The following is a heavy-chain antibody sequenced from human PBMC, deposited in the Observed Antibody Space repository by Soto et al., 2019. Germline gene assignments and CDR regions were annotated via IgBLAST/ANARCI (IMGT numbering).Heavy chain of an antibody. D-gene: IGHD2-8*01. CDR3: AKNGQPPYYYYGLDV. CDR1: GYTFTNFG. J-gene: IGHJ6*02. Sequence: GASVKVSCKASGYTFTNFGIIWVRQAPGQGLEWMGWISGYNGDTNYAQKFQDRVSMTIDTSTGTAYMELRSLTSDDTAIYYCAKNGQPPYYYYGLDVWGQGTKVTVSS. CDR2: ISGYNGDT. V-gene: IGHV1-18*01.